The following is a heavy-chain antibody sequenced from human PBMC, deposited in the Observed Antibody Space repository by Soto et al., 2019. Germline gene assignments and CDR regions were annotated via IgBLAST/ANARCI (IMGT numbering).Heavy chain of an antibody. CDR2: ISGSGGST. CDR3: AKDSAAYYYDSSGYDYGMDV. D-gene: IGHD3-22*01. Sequence: PGGSLRLSCAASGFTFSSYAMSWVRQAPGKGLEWVSAISGSGGSTYYADSVKGRFTISRDNSKNTLYLQMNSLRAEDTAVYYCAKDSAAYYYDSSGYDYGMDVWGQGTTVTVSS. V-gene: IGHV3-23*01. J-gene: IGHJ6*02. CDR1: GFTFSSYA.